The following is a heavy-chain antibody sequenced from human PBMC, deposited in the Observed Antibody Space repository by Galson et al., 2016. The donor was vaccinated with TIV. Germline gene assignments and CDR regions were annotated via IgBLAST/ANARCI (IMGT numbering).Heavy chain of an antibody. J-gene: IGHJ5*02. CDR2: ITGIFGVA. V-gene: IGHV1-69*13. Sequence: VKVSCKASGVTFNSHAINWVRQAPGQGLEWMGGITGIFGVAKYAQKFQGRVTITADESTNTAYMELNSLISEVTAVYCCARGGGYSYDFRVWLDPWGQGTLVTVSS. CDR1: GVTFNSHA. CDR3: ARGGGYSYDFRVWLDP. D-gene: IGHD3/OR15-3a*01.